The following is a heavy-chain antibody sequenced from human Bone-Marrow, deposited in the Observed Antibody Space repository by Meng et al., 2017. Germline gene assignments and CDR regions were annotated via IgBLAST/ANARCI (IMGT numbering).Heavy chain of an antibody. J-gene: IGHJ4*02. Sequence: GESLKISCAASGFTFSSYDMHWVRQATGKGLEWVSAIGTAGDTYYPGSVKGRFTISRENAKNSLYLQMNSLRAEDTAVYYCARGYSVGATSVYYFDYWGQGTLVTVSS. D-gene: IGHD1-26*01. CDR1: GFTFSSYD. V-gene: IGHV3-13*01. CDR3: ARGYSVGATSVYYFDY. CDR2: IGTAGDT.